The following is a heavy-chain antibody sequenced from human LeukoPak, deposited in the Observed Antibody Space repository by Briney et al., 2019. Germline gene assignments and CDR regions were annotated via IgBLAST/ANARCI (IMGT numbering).Heavy chain of an antibody. J-gene: IGHJ5*02. CDR2: TYYRSTWYN. Sequence: PSQTLSLTCAISGDSVSSNSVTWNWIRQSPSRGLEWLGRTYYRSTWYNDYAVSVRGRITVNPDTSKNQFSLHLNSVTPEDTAVYYYARRLTQYDCFDPWGQGILVTVSS. CDR1: GDSVSSNSVT. D-gene: IGHD2-2*01. V-gene: IGHV6-1*01. CDR3: ARRLTQYDCFDP.